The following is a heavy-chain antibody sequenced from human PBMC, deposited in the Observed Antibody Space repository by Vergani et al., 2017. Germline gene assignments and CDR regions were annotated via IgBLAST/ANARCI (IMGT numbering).Heavy chain of an antibody. Sequence: QVQLQESGPGLVKPSQTLSLTCTGSGGSISSGSYYWSWIRQPAGKGLEWIGRIYTSGSTNYNPSLKRRVTISVDTSKNQFSLKLSSVTAADTAVYYCARDRLGELLVGYYYYGMDVWGRGTTVTVSS. CDR3: ARDRLGELLVGYYYYGMDV. CDR1: GGSISSGSYY. V-gene: IGHV4-61*02. CDR2: IYTSGST. J-gene: IGHJ6*02. D-gene: IGHD3-10*01.